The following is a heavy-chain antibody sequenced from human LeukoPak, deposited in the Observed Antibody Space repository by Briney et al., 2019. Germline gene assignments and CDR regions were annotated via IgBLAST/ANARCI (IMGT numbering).Heavy chain of an antibody. Sequence: PGGSLRLSCTASGFTFSNHVMTWVRQAPGKGLEWVSAIGGDGRGTDYADSVKGRFTISRDNSKNTLYLEMNSLRADDTARYYCARRVGGTPDYWGPGTLVTVSS. J-gene: IGHJ4*02. CDR3: ARRVGGTPDY. D-gene: IGHD1-26*01. CDR1: GFTFSNHV. CDR2: IGGDGRGT. V-gene: IGHV3-23*01.